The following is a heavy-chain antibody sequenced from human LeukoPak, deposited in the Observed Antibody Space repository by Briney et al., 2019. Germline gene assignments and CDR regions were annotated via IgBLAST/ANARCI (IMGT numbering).Heavy chain of an antibody. J-gene: IGHJ6*02. CDR2: IYTSGST. CDR3: ARDTIAAAGTHYYYGMDV. D-gene: IGHD6-13*01. CDR1: GGSISSYY. Sequence: SETLSLTCTVSGGSISSYYWSWIRQPAGKGLEWIGRIYTSGSTNYNPSLKSRVTMSVDTSKNQFSLKLSSVTAADTAVYYCARDTIAAAGTHYYYGMDVWGQGTTVTVSS. V-gene: IGHV4-4*07.